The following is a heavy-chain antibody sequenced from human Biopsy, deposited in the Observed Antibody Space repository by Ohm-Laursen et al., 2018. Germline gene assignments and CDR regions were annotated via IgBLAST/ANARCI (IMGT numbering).Heavy chain of an antibody. CDR2: ISNRGST. CDR3: ARLYRLDDYWNDDPPDAFDV. J-gene: IGHJ3*01. CDR1: GGSISSDY. Sequence: TLSLTCTVSGGSISSDYWSWIRQSPGKGLEWIGYISNRGSTNYNPSLRGRVTISVDTSKNQFSLKLSSVTAADTAVFFCARLYRLDDYWNDDPPDAFDVWGQGTMVTVS. D-gene: IGHD3-3*01. V-gene: IGHV4-59*01.